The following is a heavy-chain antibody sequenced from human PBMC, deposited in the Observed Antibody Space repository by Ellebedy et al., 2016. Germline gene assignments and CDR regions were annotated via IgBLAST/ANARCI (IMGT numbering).Heavy chain of an antibody. CDR1: GFTFDDYA. CDR3: AKDLEGGLEWSQSAFDY. V-gene: IGHV3-9*01. CDR2: ITWNSDRM. Sequence: GGSLRLXCAASGFTFDDYAMHWVRQPPGKGLEWVSGITWNSDRMAYADSVRGRFTISRDNAKKSLYLQMNSLRPEDTALYYCAKDLEGGLEWSQSAFDYWGQGTLVTVSS. D-gene: IGHD3-3*01. J-gene: IGHJ4*02.